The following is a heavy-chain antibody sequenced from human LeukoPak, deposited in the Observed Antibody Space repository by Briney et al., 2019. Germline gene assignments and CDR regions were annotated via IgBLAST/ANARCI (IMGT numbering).Heavy chain of an antibody. CDR2: IYTSGST. CDR1: GGSISSGSYY. J-gene: IGHJ6*03. CDR3: ARASRYCYDSSGSYYYYYMDV. Sequence: SQTLSLTCTVSGGSISSGSYYWSWIRQPAGKGLEWIGRIYTSGSTNYNPSLKSRVTISVDTSKDQFSLKLSSVTAADTAVYYCARASRYCYDSSGSYYYYYMDVWGKGTTVTVSS. V-gene: IGHV4-61*02. D-gene: IGHD3-22*01.